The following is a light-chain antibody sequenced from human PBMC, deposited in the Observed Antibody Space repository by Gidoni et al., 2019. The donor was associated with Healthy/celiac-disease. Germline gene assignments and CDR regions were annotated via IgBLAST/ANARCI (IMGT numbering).Light chain of an antibody. V-gene: IGLV1-40*01. CDR2: VNS. CDR3: QSYDSSLSGSV. CDR1: SSNIGAGYD. J-gene: IGLJ2*01. Sequence: QSVLTQPPSVSGAPGQTVTISCTGSSSNIGAGYDVHWYQQLPGTAPKLLIYVNSNRPSGVPDRFSGAKSGTSAALVITGLQAEEEADYYCQSYDSSLSGSVFGGGTKLTVL.